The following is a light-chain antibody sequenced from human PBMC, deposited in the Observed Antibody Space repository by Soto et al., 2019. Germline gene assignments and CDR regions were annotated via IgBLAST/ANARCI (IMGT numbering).Light chain of an antibody. CDR2: EVS. CDR3: CSHAGSGTEV. V-gene: IGLV2-23*02. J-gene: IGLJ1*01. CDR1: SGDVGNYNF. Sequence: QSALTQPASVSASPGQSITISCTGTSGDVGNYNFVSWYQQHPGKAPQLMVYEVSKRPSGVSNRFSGSKSGNTASLTISGLQAEDEADYYCCSHAGSGTEVFGTGTKVTVL.